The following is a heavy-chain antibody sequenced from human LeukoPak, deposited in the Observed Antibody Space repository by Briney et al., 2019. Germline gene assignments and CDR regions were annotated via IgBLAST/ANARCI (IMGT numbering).Heavy chain of an antibody. CDR2: IIPIFGTA. V-gene: IGHV1-69*01. CDR1: GGTFSSYA. J-gene: IGHJ4*02. Sequence: SVKVSCKASGGTFSSYAISWVRQAPGQGLEWMGGIIPIFGTANYAQKFQGRVMITADESTSTAYMELSSLRSEDTAVYYCARWADWSGYYEGYFDYWGQGTLVTVSS. D-gene: IGHD3-3*01. CDR3: ARWADWSGYYEGYFDY.